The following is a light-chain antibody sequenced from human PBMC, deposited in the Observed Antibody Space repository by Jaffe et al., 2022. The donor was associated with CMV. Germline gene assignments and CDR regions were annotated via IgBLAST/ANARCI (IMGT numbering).Light chain of an antibody. CDR3: CSYTGTSTPVL. V-gene: IGLV2-23*02. J-gene: IGLJ2*01. CDR1: SSDVGKNNL. CDR2: EVN. Sequence: QSALTQPASVSGSPGQSITISCTGTSSDVGKNNLVSWYQQHPGKAPKLMIYEVNKRPSGVSNRFSGSKSGNAASLTISGLQAEDEADYYCCSYTGTSTPVLFGGGTKLTVL.